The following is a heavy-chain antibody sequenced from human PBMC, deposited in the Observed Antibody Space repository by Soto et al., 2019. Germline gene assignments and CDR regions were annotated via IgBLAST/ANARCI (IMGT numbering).Heavy chain of an antibody. Sequence: SAEVSCRASGYTFTSYDINWVRQGTGQGLEWMGWMNPNSGNTGYAQKFQGRVTMTRNTSISTAYMELSSLRSEDTAVYYCARGQGVGATHNWFNPWGQGTLVTVSS. V-gene: IGHV1-8*01. CDR1: GYTFTSYD. CDR3: ARGQGVGATHNWFNP. D-gene: IGHD1-26*01. J-gene: IGHJ5*02. CDR2: MNPNSGNT.